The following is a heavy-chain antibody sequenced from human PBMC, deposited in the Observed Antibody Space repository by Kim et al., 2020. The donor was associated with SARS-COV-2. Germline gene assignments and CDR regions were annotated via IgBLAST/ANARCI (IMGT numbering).Heavy chain of an antibody. J-gene: IGHJ6*02. Sequence: GESLKISCKGSGYSFTSYWISWVRQMPGKGLEWMGRIDPSDSYTNYSPSFQGHVTISADKSISTAYLQWSSLKASDTAMYYCARGDSGYDSSGYYYGMDVWGQGTTVTVSS. D-gene: IGHD5-12*01. V-gene: IGHV5-10-1*01. CDR3: ARGDSGYDSSGYYYGMDV. CDR1: GYSFTSYW. CDR2: IDPSDSYT.